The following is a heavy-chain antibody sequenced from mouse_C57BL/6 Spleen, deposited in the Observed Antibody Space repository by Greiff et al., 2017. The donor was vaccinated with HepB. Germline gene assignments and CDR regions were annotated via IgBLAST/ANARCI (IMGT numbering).Heavy chain of an antibody. CDR2: INPNNGGT. Sequence: VQLQQSGPELVKPGASVKISCKASGYTFTDYYMNWVKQSHGKSLEWIGDINPNNGGTSYNQKFKGKATLTVDKSSSTAYMELRSLTSEDSAVYYCASNYYGSSFPHSYWGQGTLVTVSA. CDR3: ASNYYGSSFPHSY. CDR1: GYTFTDYY. D-gene: IGHD1-1*01. V-gene: IGHV1-26*01. J-gene: IGHJ3*01.